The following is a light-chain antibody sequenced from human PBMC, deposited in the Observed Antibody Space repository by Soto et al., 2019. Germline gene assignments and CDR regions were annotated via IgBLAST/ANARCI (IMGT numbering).Light chain of an antibody. CDR1: QSIGRF. CDR3: QHYDSSSPIT. J-gene: IGKJ3*01. CDR2: DAS. Sequence: DIQMTQSPSTLSASVGDRVTITCRASQSIGRFLAWYQQKPGKAPKLLIYDASSLESGVPSRFSGSGSGTDFPLTISSLQPDDFATYYCQHYDSSSPITFGPGTKVDIK. V-gene: IGKV1-5*01.